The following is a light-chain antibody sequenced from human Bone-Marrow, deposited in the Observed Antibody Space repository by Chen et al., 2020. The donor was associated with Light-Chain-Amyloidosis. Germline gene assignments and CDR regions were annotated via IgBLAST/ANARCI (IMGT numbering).Light chain of an antibody. J-gene: IGLJ3*02. CDR1: NIGSTS. CDR2: DDS. Sequence: SYVLTQPSSVSVAPGQTATIACGGNNIGSTSVHWYQQTPGQAPLLVVYDDSDRPSGIPERWSGSTSGDTANLSISRVEAGDEADYYCQVWDRGSDRPVFGGGTKLTVL. V-gene: IGLV3-21*02. CDR3: QVWDRGSDRPV.